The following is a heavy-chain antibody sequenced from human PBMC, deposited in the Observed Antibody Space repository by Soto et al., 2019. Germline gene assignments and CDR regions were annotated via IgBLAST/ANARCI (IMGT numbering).Heavy chain of an antibody. CDR3: ARMGEIVATMGALEY. J-gene: IGHJ4*02. Sequence: GGSLRLSCAASGFSVSGHSMTWVRQSPGQGLEWVSIIYGSGRTYYTDSLKGRFTISRDTSKNTLYLQMNSLRAEDTAIYYCARMGEIVATMGALEYWGPGTLVTVST. CDR2: IYGSGRT. D-gene: IGHD5-12*01. V-gene: IGHV3-53*03. CDR1: GFSVSGHS.